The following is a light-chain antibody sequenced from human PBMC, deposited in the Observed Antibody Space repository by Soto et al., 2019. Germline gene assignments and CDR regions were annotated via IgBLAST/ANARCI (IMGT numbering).Light chain of an antibody. V-gene: IGKV1-33*01. CDR2: ESS. J-gene: IGKJ4*01. Sequence: EIQMTQSPSSLSVSVGDRVTITCQASRDIRDFLNWYQQKPGKAPKLLIFESSNLEEGVPPRFSGSGSGPYFTLTISSLQPEDFATYYCQRLNSYPLTFGGGTKVDIK. CDR1: RDIRDF. CDR3: QRLNSYPLT.